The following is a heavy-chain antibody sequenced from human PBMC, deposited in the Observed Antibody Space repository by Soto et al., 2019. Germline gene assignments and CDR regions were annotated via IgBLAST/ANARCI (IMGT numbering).Heavy chain of an antibody. J-gene: IGHJ6*02. D-gene: IGHD2-2*01. CDR2: IIPILGIA. CDR1: GGTFSSYT. Sequence: QVQLVQSGAEVKKPGSSVKVSCKASGGTFSSYTISWVRQAPGQGLEWVGRIIPILGIANYAQKFQGRVTITADKSTSTAYMELSSLRSEDTAVYYCARSWFAVPAYYYYGMDVWGQGTTVTVSS. CDR3: ARSWFAVPAYYYYGMDV. V-gene: IGHV1-69*02.